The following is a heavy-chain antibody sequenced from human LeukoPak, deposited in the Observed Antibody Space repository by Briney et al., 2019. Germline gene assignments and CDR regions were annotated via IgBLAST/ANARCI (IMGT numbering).Heavy chain of an antibody. Sequence: GGSLRLSCAASGFTFSNYAMSWVRQAPGKGLEWVSGISGSGGSTDYIDSVKGRFTISRDNSKNTLYLQMNSLRAEDTAVYYCARDRRGATTGSYFDYWGEGTLVTVSS. CDR2: ISGSGGST. V-gene: IGHV3-23*01. J-gene: IGHJ4*02. D-gene: IGHD1-26*01. CDR3: ARDRRGATTGSYFDY. CDR1: GFTFSNYA.